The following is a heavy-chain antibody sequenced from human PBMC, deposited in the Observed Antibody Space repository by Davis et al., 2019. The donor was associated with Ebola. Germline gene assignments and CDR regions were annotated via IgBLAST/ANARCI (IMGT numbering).Heavy chain of an antibody. CDR2: ISGSGGST. CDR3: AKGPLTYYDILTGSDGMDV. Sequence: GGSLRLSCAASGFTFNNYVMNWVRQAPGKGLEWVSAISGSGGSTYYADSVKGRFTISRDNSKNTLYLQMNSLRAEDTAVYYCAKGPLTYYDILTGSDGMDVWGQGTTVTVSS. V-gene: IGHV3-23*01. J-gene: IGHJ6*02. CDR1: GFTFNNYV. D-gene: IGHD3-9*01.